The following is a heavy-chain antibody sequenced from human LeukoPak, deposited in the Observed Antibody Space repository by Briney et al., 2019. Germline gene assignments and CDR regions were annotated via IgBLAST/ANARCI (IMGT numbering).Heavy chain of an antibody. Sequence: GGSLRLSCAASGFTFSGSAMSWVRQAPGEGLEWVSLISYSGANSYHTDSVRGRFTISRDNSKDTLFLQMNSLRAEDTAIYYCAKGQSGWYLYYFDYWGQGTLVTVSS. V-gene: IGHV3-23*01. CDR2: ISYSGANS. J-gene: IGHJ4*02. D-gene: IGHD6-19*01. CDR3: AKGQSGWYLYYFDY. CDR1: GFTFSGSA.